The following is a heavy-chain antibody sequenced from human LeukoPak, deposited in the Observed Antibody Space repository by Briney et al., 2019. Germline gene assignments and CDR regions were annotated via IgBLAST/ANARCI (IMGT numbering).Heavy chain of an antibody. Sequence: KPSETLSLTCTVSGYSISSGYYWGWIRQPPGKGLEWIGSIYHSGSTYYNPSLKSRVTISVDTSKNQFSLKLSSVTAADTAVYYCARDWGYYYDSSGYSDAFDIWGQGTMVTVSS. CDR1: GYSISSGYY. CDR2: IYHSGST. V-gene: IGHV4-38-2*02. CDR3: ARDWGYYYDSSGYSDAFDI. J-gene: IGHJ3*02. D-gene: IGHD3-22*01.